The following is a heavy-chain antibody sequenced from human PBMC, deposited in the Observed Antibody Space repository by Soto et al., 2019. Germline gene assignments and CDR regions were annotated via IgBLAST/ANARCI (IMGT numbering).Heavy chain of an antibody. CDR1: GYTFTSYA. J-gene: IGHJ4*02. V-gene: IGHV1-3*01. CDR3: ARHSGYVRDY. Sequence: QVQLVQSGAEVKKPGASVKVSCKASGYTFTSYAMHWVRQAPGQRLEWMGWINAGNGNTKYSQKFQGRVTITRDTSASTAYMELGSLRSEDTAVYYCARHSGYVRDYWGQGTLVTVSS. CDR2: INAGNGNT. D-gene: IGHD5-12*01.